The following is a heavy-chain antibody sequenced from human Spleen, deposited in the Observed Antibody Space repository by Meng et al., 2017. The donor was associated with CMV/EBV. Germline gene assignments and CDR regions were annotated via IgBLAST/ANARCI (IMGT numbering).Heavy chain of an antibody. Sequence: TLSSACAVYGGSFSGYNWSWIRQPPGKGLEWIGEINHSGSTNYNPSLKSRVTISVDTSKNQFSLKLSSVTAADTAVYYCARGPPFRDWGQGTLVTVSS. J-gene: IGHJ4*02. CDR1: GGSFSGYN. CDR3: ARGPPFRD. CDR2: INHSGST. V-gene: IGHV4-34*01.